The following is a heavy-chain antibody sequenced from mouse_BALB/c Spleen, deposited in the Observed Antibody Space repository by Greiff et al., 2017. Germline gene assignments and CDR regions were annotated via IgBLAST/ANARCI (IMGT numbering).Heavy chain of an antibody. V-gene: IGHV1-5*01. J-gene: IGHJ4*01. CDR3: TRTPLDYGSSNYAMDY. D-gene: IGHD1-1*01. CDR1: GYTFTSYW. CDR2: IYPGNSDT. Sequence: VQLQQSGTVLARPGASVKMSCKASGYTFTSYWMHWVKQRPGQGLEWIGAIYPGNSDTSYNQKFKGKAKLTAVTSTSTAYMELSSLTNEDSAVYYCTRTPLDYGSSNYAMDYWGQGTSVTVSS.